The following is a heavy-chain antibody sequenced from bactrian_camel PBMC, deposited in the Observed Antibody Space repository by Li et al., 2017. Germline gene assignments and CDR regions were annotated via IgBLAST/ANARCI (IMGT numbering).Heavy chain of an antibody. CDR1: GFAVSDRC. CDR2: FATVGGSP. V-gene: IGHV3S1*01. D-gene: IGHD1*01. CDR3: AADNSWHRCPPRGYSYNF. Sequence: HVQLVESGGGSAQAGGSLRLSCTPSGFAVSDRCVGWFRQRPGEEREGVASFATVGGSPYYSNSVKGRFIVSRDYAKNTLYLQMNNLQPGDSATYYCAADNSWHRCPPRGYSYNFWGRGTQVTVS. J-gene: IGHJ4*01.